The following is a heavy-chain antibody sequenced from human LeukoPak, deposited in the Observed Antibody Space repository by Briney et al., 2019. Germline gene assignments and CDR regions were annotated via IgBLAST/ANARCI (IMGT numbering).Heavy chain of an antibody. D-gene: IGHD1-26*01. J-gene: IGHJ4*02. CDR2: IHTSGIT. V-gene: IGHV4-4*07. Sequence: SETLSLTCTVSGGSISSHYWSWLRQPAGRGLEYIGRIHTSGITNYNPSLKSRVTMSGDTSKIQFYLNLRSVAAADTAVYYCARDLGSNYVYFDYWGQGSLVTVSS. CDR3: ARDLGSNYVYFDY. CDR1: GGSISSHY.